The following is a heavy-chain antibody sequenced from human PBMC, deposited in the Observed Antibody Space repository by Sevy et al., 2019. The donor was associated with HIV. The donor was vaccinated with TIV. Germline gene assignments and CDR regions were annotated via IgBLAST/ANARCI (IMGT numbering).Heavy chain of an antibody. CDR1: GGSISSGGYY. Sequence: SETLSLTCTVSGGSISSGGYYWSWIRQHPGKGLEWIGYIYYSGSTYYNPSLKSRVTISVDTSKNQFSLKLSPVTAADTAVYYCARGDYYDSRGFDYWGQGTLVTVSS. CDR3: ARGDYYDSRGFDY. J-gene: IGHJ4*02. CDR2: IYYSGST. V-gene: IGHV4-31*03. D-gene: IGHD3-22*01.